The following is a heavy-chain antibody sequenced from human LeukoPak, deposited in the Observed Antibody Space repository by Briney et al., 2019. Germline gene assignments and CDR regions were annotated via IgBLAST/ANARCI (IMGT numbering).Heavy chain of an antibody. CDR3: ARDCGGSYGSYYFDY. V-gene: IGHV6-1*01. CDR1: GDSVSSNSGA. D-gene: IGHD1-26*01. J-gene: IGHJ4*02. Sequence: SQTLSLTCAISGDSVSSNSGAWHWLRQSPSRGLEWLGRTFYRSKRYNEYAVSVKSRITINPDTSKNQFSLQLNSVTPEDTAVYYCARDCGGSYGSYYFDYWGQGTLVTVSS. CDR2: TFYRSKRYN.